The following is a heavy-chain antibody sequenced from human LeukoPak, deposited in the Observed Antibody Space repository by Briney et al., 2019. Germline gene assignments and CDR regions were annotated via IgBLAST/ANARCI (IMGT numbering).Heavy chain of an antibody. CDR3: ARVIGYDWESFYDY. D-gene: IGHD5-12*01. Sequence: SETLSLTCTVSGGSINSYYWSWIRQPPGQGLEWIAYIYYSGSTNYNPSLKSRVTISVDTSKNQFSLKLSSVTAADTAVYYCARVIGYDWESFYDYWGQGTLVTVSS. CDR1: GGSINSYY. CDR2: IYYSGST. V-gene: IGHV4-59*01. J-gene: IGHJ4*02.